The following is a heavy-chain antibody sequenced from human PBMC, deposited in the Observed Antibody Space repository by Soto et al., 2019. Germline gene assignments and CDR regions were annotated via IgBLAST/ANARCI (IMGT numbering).Heavy chain of an antibody. Sequence: PGESLKISCQGFGYSFSSYWIGWVRQMPGKGLEWMGLIYPVDSDTRYSPSFQGQVTISADKSINTAYLQWSSLEASDTAMYDCARPRVLGGNDAFDIWGPGTMVTVSS. V-gene: IGHV5-51*01. CDR2: IYPVDSDT. D-gene: IGHD3-16*01. CDR1: GYSFSSYW. J-gene: IGHJ3*02. CDR3: ARPRVLGGNDAFDI.